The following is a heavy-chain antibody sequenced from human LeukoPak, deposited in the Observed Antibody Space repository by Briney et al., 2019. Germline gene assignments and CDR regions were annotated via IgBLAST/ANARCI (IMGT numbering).Heavy chain of an antibody. CDR1: GGSISSYY. D-gene: IGHD6-6*01. CDR3: ARARIAARQNWFDP. CDR2: IYYSGST. Sequence: SETLSLTCTVSGGSISSYYWSWIRQPPGKGLEWIGYIYYSGSTNYNPSLKSRVTISVDTSKNQFSLKLSSVTAADTAVYYCARARIAARQNWFDPWGQGTLVTVSS. J-gene: IGHJ5*02. V-gene: IGHV4-59*01.